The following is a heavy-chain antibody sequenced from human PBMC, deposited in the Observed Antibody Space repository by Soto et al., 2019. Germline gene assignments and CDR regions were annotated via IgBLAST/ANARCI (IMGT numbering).Heavy chain of an antibody. V-gene: IGHV3-23*01. D-gene: IGHD3-16*02. CDR1: GFTFSNSA. Sequence: EVHLLESGGGLVQPGGSLRLSCAASGFTFSNSAMTCVRQALGKGPEWGSSIGRTNNTHYADSVKGRFAISRDNSQNTLSLQMNSLTAEYKSVSFCAKVDAYSYRNDHGCQGNLVTVSS. CDR3: AKVDAYSYRNDH. J-gene: IGHJ4*02. CDR2: IGRTNNT.